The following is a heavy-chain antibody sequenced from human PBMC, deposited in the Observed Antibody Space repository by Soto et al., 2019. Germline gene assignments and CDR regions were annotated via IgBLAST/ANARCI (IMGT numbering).Heavy chain of an antibody. Sequence: QVQLVESGGGVVQPGRSLRLSCAASGFSFSISPMHWVRQAPGKGPEWVALISYDGTNKFYADSVKGRFTISRDNSKSTLYLQVDSLRPEDAAVYYCARDPNTSGGQHWAFNYFDPWGQGTLVTVSS. CDR1: GFSFSISP. CDR2: ISYDGTNK. V-gene: IGHV3-30-3*01. J-gene: IGHJ5*02. D-gene: IGHD7-27*01. CDR3: ARDPNTSGGQHWAFNYFDP.